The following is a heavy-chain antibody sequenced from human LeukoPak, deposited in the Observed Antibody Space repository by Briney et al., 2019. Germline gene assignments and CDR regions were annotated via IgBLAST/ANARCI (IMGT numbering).Heavy chain of an antibody. D-gene: IGHD1-26*01. CDR2: VGSKPNNYAT. CDR1: GFTFSASG. V-gene: IGHV3-73*01. Sequence: GGSLRLSCAASGFTFSASGMHWVRQASGKGLEWVGCVGSKPNNYATVYAASVKGRFTISRDDSKNTAYLHMNSPKTEDTAIYYCIRRDGSSGRYGMDVWGQGTTVTVSS. CDR3: IRRDGSSGRYGMDV. J-gene: IGHJ6*02.